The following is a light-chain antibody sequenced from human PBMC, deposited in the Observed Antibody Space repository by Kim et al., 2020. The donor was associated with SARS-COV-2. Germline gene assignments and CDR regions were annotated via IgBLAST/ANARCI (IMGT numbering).Light chain of an antibody. CDR1: SSDVGGYTS. V-gene: IGLV2-14*03. J-gene: IGLJ1*01. CDR2: DVR. Sequence: QSALTQPASVSGSPGQSITVSCTGTSSDVGGYTSVSWYQQHPGRAPKLIIFDVRYRASGISDRFSGSKSGNTASLTISGLQSTDEADYYCVSYATDAIYVIGSGTKVTVL. CDR3: VSYATDAIYV.